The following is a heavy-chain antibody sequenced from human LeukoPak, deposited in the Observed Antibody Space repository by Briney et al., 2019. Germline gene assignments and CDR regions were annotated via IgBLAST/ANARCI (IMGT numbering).Heavy chain of an antibody. Sequence: SETLSLTCTVSGGSFSSSDYYWGWIRQPPGKGLEWIGSIYYNPSLKSRVHISVDTSKNQFSLKLSSVTAADTAVYYCARDEVAGSFDYWGQGTLVTVSS. J-gene: IGHJ4*02. CDR2: IY. V-gene: IGHV4-39*07. D-gene: IGHD6-19*01. CDR1: GGSFSSSDYY. CDR3: ARDEVAGSFDY.